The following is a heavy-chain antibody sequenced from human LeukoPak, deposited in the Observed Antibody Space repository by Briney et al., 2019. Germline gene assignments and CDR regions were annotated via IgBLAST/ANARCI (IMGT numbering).Heavy chain of an antibody. Sequence: ASVKVSCKAPGDTLITHFISWVRQAPGQGLEWVGRIVPVIGVATYAQSLQGRVIITADRSTNTAYMEMSSLRFEDSAVYFCARHSSRGHYYDFDFWGQGSLVTVSS. CDR1: GDTLITHF. CDR3: ARHSSRGHYYDFDF. V-gene: IGHV1-69*02. J-gene: IGHJ4*02. CDR2: IVPVIGVA. D-gene: IGHD3-3*01.